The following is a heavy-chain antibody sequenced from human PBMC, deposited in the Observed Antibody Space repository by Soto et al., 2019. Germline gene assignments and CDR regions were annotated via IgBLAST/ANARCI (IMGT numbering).Heavy chain of an antibody. J-gene: IGHJ5*02. V-gene: IGHV1-69*13. D-gene: IGHD3-22*01. CDR3: ARDRASSGYELDP. Sequence: SVKVSCKASGGTFSSYAISWVRQAPGQGLEWMGGIIPIFGTANYAQKFQGRVTVTADESTSTAYMELSSLRSEDTAVYYCARDRASSGYELDPWGPGTLVTVSS. CDR1: GGTFSSYA. CDR2: IIPIFGTA.